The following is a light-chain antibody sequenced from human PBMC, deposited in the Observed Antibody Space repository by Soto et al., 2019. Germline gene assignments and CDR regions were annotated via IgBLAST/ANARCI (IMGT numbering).Light chain of an antibody. J-gene: IGKJ1*01. Sequence: EIVLTQSPGTLSLSPGERATLSCRASQSVSSSYLSWYQQKPGQAPRLLIYCASSSATGIPDRFSCSVSGTDFTLTIIRLEYEDFQVYYCPQYGSSLWTFGQGTKVEIK. V-gene: IGKV3-20*01. CDR1: QSVSSSY. CDR2: CAS. CDR3: PQYGSSLWT.